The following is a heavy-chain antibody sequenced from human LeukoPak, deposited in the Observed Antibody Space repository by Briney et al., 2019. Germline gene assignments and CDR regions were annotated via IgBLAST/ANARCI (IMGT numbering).Heavy chain of an antibody. D-gene: IGHD2-2*01. CDR3: TKSPASWKFDG. V-gene: IGHV3-23*01. J-gene: IGHJ4*02. Sequence: GGSLRLSCAASGFTFDDYAMHWVRQAPGKGLEWVSGISGSGGSTYYAGSVKGRFTISRDNPENTLYLQMNDLRTEDTAVYYCTKSPASWKFDGWGQGTLVTVSS. CDR1: GFTFDDYA. CDR2: ISGSGGST.